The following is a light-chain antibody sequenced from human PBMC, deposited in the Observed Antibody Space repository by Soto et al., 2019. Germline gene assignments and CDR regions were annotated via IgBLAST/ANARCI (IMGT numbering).Light chain of an antibody. Sequence: QSALTQPASVSASPGQSITISCTGTRSDVGRYNYVSWYQQHPGKAPKLMIYEVTYRPSGFSARFSGSKSGNTASLTISGLQAEDEADYYCSSYSTTSSPHVLFGGGTKVTVL. V-gene: IGLV2-14*01. CDR3: SSYSTTSSPHVL. CDR1: RSDVGRYNY. J-gene: IGLJ2*01. CDR2: EVT.